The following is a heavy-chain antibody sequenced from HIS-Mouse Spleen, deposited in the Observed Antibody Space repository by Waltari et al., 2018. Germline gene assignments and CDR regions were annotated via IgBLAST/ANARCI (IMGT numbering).Heavy chain of an antibody. Sequence: QVQLQQWGAGLLKPSETLSLTCAVYGGSFSGYYWSWIRQPPGKGLEWIGEINHSGSTNYNPSLKSRVTISVDTSKNQFSLKLSSVTAADTAVYYCARGARHDYSNFAVFDYWGQGTLVTVSS. CDR2: INHSGST. D-gene: IGHD4-4*01. CDR1: GGSFSGYY. J-gene: IGHJ4*02. V-gene: IGHV4-34*01. CDR3: ARGARHDYSNFAVFDY.